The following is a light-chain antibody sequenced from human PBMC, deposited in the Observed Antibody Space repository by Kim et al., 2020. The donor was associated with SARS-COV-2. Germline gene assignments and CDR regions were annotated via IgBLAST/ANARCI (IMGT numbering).Light chain of an antibody. V-gene: IGLV6-57*03. J-gene: IGLJ2*01. Sequence: RTVTSTCTRSSRSPGEKCVQRDQQRLCGAPTTLVYEDDRRPSGVPDRFSGSIDSSSNSAYLTISGLKTEDEADYYCQSYNRSNVIFGGGTQLTVL. CDR1: SRSPGEKC. CDR2: EDD. CDR3: QSYNRSNVI.